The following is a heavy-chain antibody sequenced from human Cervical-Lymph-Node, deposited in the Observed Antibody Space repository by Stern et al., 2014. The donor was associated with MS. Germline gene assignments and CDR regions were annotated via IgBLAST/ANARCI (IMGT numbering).Heavy chain of an antibody. J-gene: IGHJ3*01. CDR3: ARGDDAFDV. Sequence: DQLVESGADVKQPGASVKVSCKASGYTFNSYGISWVRQAPGQGLEWMGWISPYNGKTNYAQKFQARLTMTTDTSTSTGYMELRSLRSDDTAVYYCARGDDAFDVWGHGTMVTVSS. CDR2: ISPYNGKT. V-gene: IGHV1-18*01. CDR1: GYTFNSYG.